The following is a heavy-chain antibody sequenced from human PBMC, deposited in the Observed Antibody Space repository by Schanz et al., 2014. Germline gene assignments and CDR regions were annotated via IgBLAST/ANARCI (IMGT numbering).Heavy chain of an antibody. J-gene: IGHJ4*02. CDR1: GYTFTSYG. CDR3: ARDAADFYDILTEEDY. Sequence: QLVQSGPEVKKPGATVKVSCKASGYTFTSYGISWVRQAPGQGLEWMGWISAYNGNTKYPQKLQGRVTMTTDTSTSTAYMELRSLRSDDTAVYYCARDAADFYDILTEEDYWGQGTLVTVSS. V-gene: IGHV1-18*01. CDR2: ISAYNGNT. D-gene: IGHD3-9*01.